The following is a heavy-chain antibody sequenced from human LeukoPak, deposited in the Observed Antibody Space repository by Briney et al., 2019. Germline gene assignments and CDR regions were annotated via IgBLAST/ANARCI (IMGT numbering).Heavy chain of an antibody. CDR2: IKQDGSEK. V-gene: IGHV3-7*01. CDR3: ARVSGWPSPSLLLSYYYYYYMDV. CDR1: GFTFSSYW. D-gene: IGHD6-19*01. J-gene: IGHJ6*03. Sequence: GGSLRLSCAASGFTFSSYWMSWVRQAPGKGLEWVANIKQDGSEKYYVDSVKGRFTISRDNAKNSLYLQMNSLRAEDTAVYYCARVSGWPSPSLLLSYYYYYYMDVWGKGTTVTVSS.